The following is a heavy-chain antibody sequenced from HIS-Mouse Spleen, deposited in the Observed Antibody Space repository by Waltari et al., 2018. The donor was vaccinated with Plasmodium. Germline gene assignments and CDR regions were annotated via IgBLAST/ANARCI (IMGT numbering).Heavy chain of an antibody. V-gene: IGHV4-39*07. CDR1: GGSISSSSYY. Sequence: QLQLQESGPGLVKPSETLSLTCTVSGGSISSSSYYWGWFRQPPGKGLEWIGSIYYSGSTDNNPYLKSRVTISVDTSKNQVSLKLSSVTAADTAVYYWARDRITGTSYFDYWGQGTLVTVSS. CDR2: IYYSGST. D-gene: IGHD1-7*01. CDR3: ARDRITGTSYFDY. J-gene: IGHJ4*02.